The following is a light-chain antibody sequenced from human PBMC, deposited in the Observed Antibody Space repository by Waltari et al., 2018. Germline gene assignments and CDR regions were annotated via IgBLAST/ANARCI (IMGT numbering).Light chain of an antibody. J-gene: IGKJ5*01. Sequence: EIVLTQSPAALSLSPGETATLSCRASQALSNSLAWYQQKPGQPPRLVIYYTSNRATGIPARFGGSGSGTDFTLTIRYIQPEDFAVYFCQQRGSTPPITFGQGTRLEIK. CDR2: YTS. CDR3: QQRGSTPPIT. CDR1: QALSNS. V-gene: IGKV3-11*01.